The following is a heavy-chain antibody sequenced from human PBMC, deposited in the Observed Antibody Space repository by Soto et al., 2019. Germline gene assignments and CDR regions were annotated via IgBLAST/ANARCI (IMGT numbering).Heavy chain of an antibody. J-gene: IGHJ6*02. CDR2: IIPIFGTA. V-gene: IGHV1-69*06. CDR1: GGTFSIYA. CDR3: AVHRLRFLEWVPANYYYGMDV. D-gene: IGHD3-3*01. Sequence: ASVKVSCTASGGTFSIYAISWVRQAPGQGLEWMGGIIPIFGTANYAQKFQGRVTITADKSTRTAYMELSSLRSEDTAVYYCAVHRLRFLEWVPANYYYGMDVWGQGTTVTVSS.